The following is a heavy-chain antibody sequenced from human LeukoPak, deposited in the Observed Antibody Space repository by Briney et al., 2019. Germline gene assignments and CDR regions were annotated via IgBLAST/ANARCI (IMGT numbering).Heavy chain of an antibody. V-gene: IGHV3-23*01. CDR2: ISGSGGST. J-gene: IGHJ4*02. D-gene: IGHD6-19*01. Sequence: GGSLRLSCAASGFTFSSYAMSWVRQAPGKGLEWVSAISGSGGSTYYADSVKGRFTISRDNAKNSLYLQMNSLRAEDTAVYYCARVAVESSSIDYWGQGTLVTVSS. CDR3: ARVAVESSSIDY. CDR1: GFTFSSYA.